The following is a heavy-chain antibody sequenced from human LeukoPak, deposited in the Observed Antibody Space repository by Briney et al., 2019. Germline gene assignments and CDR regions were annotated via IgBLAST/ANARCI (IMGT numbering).Heavy chain of an antibody. CDR2: IKQDGSEK. Sequence: PGGSLRLSCAASGFTFSSYWMSWVRQAPGKGLEWVANIKQDGSEKYYVDSVKGRFTISRDNAKDSLYLQMNSLRAEDTAVYYCARAESRGYCSSTSCSRGYYFDYWGQGTLVTVSS. CDR3: ARAESRGYCSSTSCSRGYYFDY. CDR1: GFTFSSYW. D-gene: IGHD2-2*01. V-gene: IGHV3-7*01. J-gene: IGHJ4*02.